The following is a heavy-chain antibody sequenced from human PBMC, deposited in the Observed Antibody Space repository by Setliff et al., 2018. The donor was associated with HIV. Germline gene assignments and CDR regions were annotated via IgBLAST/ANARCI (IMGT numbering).Heavy chain of an antibody. V-gene: IGHV3-21*04. Sequence: GGSLRLSCVTSGFTFTSHSMNWVRLRPGKGLEWVASISGSGTYTHYADSVRGRFTVSRDNSKTTLFLQLNTLRAEDTAMYYCAKSNANWFDLWGQGTLVTVSS. CDR3: AKSNANWFDL. CDR2: ISGSGTYT. J-gene: IGHJ5*02. CDR1: GFTFTSHS. D-gene: IGHD2-8*01.